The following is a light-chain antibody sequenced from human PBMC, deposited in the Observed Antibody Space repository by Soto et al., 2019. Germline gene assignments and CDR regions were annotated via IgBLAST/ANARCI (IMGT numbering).Light chain of an antibody. CDR3: QSYDSSLSGYV. V-gene: IGLV1-40*01. CDR2: RNS. J-gene: IGLJ1*01. CDR1: SSNIGTGYD. Sequence: QSVLTQPPSVSGAPGQRVTISCTGSSSNIGTGYDAHWYQQVPGTAPKLLIYRNSNRPSGVPDRFSGSKPGTSASLAITGLQAEDEADYYCQSYDSSLSGYVFGTGTKVTVL.